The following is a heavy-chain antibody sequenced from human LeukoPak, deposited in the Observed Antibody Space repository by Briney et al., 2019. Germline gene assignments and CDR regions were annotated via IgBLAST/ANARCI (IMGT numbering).Heavy chain of an antibody. J-gene: IGHJ4*02. V-gene: IGHV1-2*02. Sequence: SVKVSCKASGYTFTGYYMHWVRQATGQGLDWMGWINPNSGGTNYAQKFPSRVTMTRDTSISTAYMELSRLRSDDTAVYFCATLVSTRYYFDYWGQGTLVTVSS. CDR2: INPNSGGT. CDR1: GYTFTGYY. D-gene: IGHD5/OR15-5a*01. CDR3: ATLVSTRYYFDY.